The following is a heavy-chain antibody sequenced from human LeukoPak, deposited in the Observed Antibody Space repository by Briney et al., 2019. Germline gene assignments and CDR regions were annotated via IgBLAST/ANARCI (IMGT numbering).Heavy chain of an antibody. CDR3: ARQFFSTMVRGVSSHYMDV. D-gene: IGHD3-10*01. J-gene: IGHJ6*03. CDR2: IYYSGST. CDR1: GGSISSSSYY. Sequence: SETLSLTCTVSGGSISSSSYYWGWIRQPPGKGLEWLGSIYYSGSTYYNPSLKSRVTISVDTSKNQFSLKLSSVTAADTAVYYCARQFFSTMVRGVSSHYMDVWGKGTTVTISS. V-gene: IGHV4-39*01.